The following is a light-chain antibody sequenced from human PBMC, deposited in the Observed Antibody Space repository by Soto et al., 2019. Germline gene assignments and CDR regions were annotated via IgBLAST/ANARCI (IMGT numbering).Light chain of an antibody. CDR1: QSVSSNY. J-gene: IGKJ5*01. Sequence: EIVLTQSPGTLSLSPGERATLSCRASQSVSSNYLVWYQQKPGQTPRLLIYGASNRATGIPDRISGSGSGTDFTLTISRLEREDFAVYYCQQYGNTPLTFGQGTRLEIK. V-gene: IGKV3-20*01. CDR3: QQYGNTPLT. CDR2: GAS.